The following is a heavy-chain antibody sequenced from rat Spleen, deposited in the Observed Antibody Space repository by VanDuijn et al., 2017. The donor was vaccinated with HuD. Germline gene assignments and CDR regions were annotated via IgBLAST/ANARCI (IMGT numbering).Heavy chain of an antibody. CDR3: ARPLTTEAVFDY. D-gene: IGHD1-11*01. V-gene: IGHV5-25*01. CDR2: ISTSGGST. Sequence: EVQLVESGGGLVQPGRSLKLSCAASGFTFSNYDMAWVRQAPTKGLEWVASISTSGGSTYYRDSVKGRFTVSRDNAKSTLYLQMDSLRSEDTATYYCARPLTTEAVFDYWGQGVMVTVSS. J-gene: IGHJ2*01. CDR1: GFTFSNYD.